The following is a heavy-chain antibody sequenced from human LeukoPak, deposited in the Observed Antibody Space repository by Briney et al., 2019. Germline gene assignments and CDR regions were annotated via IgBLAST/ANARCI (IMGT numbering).Heavy chain of an antibody. CDR3: VKDMTYGDGKWEFDL. J-gene: IGHJ5*02. CDR2: MYADGSVT. Sequence: GGSLRLSCVGSGFFLTSYATSWVRLTPGKGLQWVAGMYADGSVTQYEDAMKDRFTISRDTSKNTLYLQMNSLRDDDTALYYCVKDMTYGDGKWEFDLWGQGTPVTVSS. V-gene: IGHV3-23*03. CDR1: GFFLTSYA. D-gene: IGHD2-21*02.